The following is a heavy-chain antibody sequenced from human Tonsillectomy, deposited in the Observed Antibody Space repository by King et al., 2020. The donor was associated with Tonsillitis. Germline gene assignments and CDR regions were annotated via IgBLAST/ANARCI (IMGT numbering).Heavy chain of an antibody. J-gene: IGHJ3*01. CDR3: ATRKLGYRVGALDL. D-gene: IGHD5-24*01. Sequence: VQLQESGPGLVKPSETLSLTCNVSGDSLNQFFWSWIRQTPGKRLEWIGYIDYSGTAFYNPSLTSRVILSVDASKNEISLKLKSVTAADTAIYFCATRKLGYRVGALDLWGQGTLVSVSS. V-gene: IGHV4-59*01. CDR1: GDSLNQFF. CDR2: IDYSGTA.